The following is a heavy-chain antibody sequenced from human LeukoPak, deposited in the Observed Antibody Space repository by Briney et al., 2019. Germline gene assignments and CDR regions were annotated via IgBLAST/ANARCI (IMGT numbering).Heavy chain of an antibody. J-gene: IGHJ4*02. V-gene: IGHV3-30-3*01. CDR3: ARDWRYSLGAVLVWFGVPDY. Sequence: GGSLRLSCAASGFTFSSYAMHWVRQAPGKGLEWVAVISYDGSNKYYADSVKGRFTISRDNSKNTLYLQMNSLRAEDTAVYYCARDWRYSLGAVLVWFGVPDYWGQGTLVTVSS. CDR1: GFTFSSYA. CDR2: ISYDGSNK. D-gene: IGHD3-10*01.